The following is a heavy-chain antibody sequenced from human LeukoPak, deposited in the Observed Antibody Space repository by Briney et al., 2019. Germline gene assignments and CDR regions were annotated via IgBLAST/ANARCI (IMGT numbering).Heavy chain of an antibody. Sequence: GSSVKVSCKASGGTFSSYAISWVRQAPGQGLEWMGWISAYNGNTNYVQKLRGRVTMTTDTSTSTAYMELRSLRSDDTAVYYCARVDILTGYYHFDYWGQGTLVTVSS. J-gene: IGHJ4*02. CDR1: GGTFSSYA. CDR2: ISAYNGNT. D-gene: IGHD3-9*01. V-gene: IGHV1-18*01. CDR3: ARVDILTGYYHFDY.